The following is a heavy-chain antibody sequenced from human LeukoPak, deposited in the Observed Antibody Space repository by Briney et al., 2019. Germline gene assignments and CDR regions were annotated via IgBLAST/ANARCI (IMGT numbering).Heavy chain of an antibody. CDR1: GGSISSGSYY. J-gene: IGHJ4*02. Sequence: PSETLSLTCTVSGGSISSGSYYWSWIRQPAGKGLEWIGRIYTSGSTNYNPSLKSRVTISVDTSKNQFSLKLSSVTAADTAVYYCAREQGVVVPAVGIGRGYYFDYWGQGTLVTVSS. D-gene: IGHD2-2*01. V-gene: IGHV4-61*02. CDR2: IYTSGST. CDR3: AREQGVVVPAVGIGRGYYFDY.